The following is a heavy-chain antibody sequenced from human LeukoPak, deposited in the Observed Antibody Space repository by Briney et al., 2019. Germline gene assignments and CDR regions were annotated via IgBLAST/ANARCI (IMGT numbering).Heavy chain of an antibody. CDR3: AKDQSYSSTWYRGMDV. V-gene: IGHV3-23*01. Sequence: PGGSLRLSCAASGFTFSNYGMHWVRQAPGKGLEWVSGISAGGGSTNHADSVKGRFTISRDNSKNTLYLQMNSLRAEDTAVYYCAKDQSYSSTWYRGMDVWGQGTTVTVSS. CDR1: GFTFSNYG. J-gene: IGHJ6*02. CDR2: ISAGGGST. D-gene: IGHD6-13*01.